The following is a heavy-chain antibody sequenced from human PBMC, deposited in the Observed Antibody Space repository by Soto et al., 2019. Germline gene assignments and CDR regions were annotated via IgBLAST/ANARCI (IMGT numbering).Heavy chain of an antibody. CDR1: GGSVSSGSYY. CDR2: IYYSGST. CDR3: ARTYSSSFAGGMDV. V-gene: IGHV4-61*01. J-gene: IGHJ6*02. D-gene: IGHD6-6*01. Sequence: PSETLSLTCTVSGGSVSSGSYYWSWIRQPPGKGLEWIGYIYYSGSTNYNPSLKSRVTISVDTSKNQFSLKLSSVTAADTAVYYCARTYSSSFAGGMDVWGQGTTVTVSS.